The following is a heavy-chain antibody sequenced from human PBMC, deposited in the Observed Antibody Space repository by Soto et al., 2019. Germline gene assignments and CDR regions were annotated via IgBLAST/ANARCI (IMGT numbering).Heavy chain of an antibody. CDR3: ARAGYDYIWGSYRYTGAPLYYFDY. CDR1: GYTFTSYA. Sequence: QVQLVQSGAEVKKPGASVKVSCKASGYTFTSYAMHWVRQAPGQRLEWMGWINAGNGNTKYSQKFQGRVTITRDTSASTPYMELSSLRSEDTAVYYCARAGYDYIWGSYRYTGAPLYYFDYWGQGTLVTVSS. J-gene: IGHJ4*02. CDR2: INAGNGNT. D-gene: IGHD3-16*02. V-gene: IGHV1-3*01.